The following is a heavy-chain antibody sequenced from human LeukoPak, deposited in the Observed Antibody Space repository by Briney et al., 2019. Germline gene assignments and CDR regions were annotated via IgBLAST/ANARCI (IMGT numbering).Heavy chain of an antibody. V-gene: IGHV1-69*13. J-gene: IGHJ3*02. CDR2: IIPIFGTA. Sequence: ASVKVSCKASGGTFSSYAISWVRQAPGQGLEWMGGIIPIFGTANYAQKFQGRVTITADESTSTAYMELSSLRSEDTAVYYCARVVGARLAAFDIWGQGTMVTVSS. CDR3: ARVVGARLAAFDI. CDR1: GGTFSSYA. D-gene: IGHD1-26*01.